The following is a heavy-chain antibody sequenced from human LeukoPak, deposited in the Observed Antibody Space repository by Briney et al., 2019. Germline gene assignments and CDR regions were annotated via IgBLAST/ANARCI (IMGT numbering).Heavy chain of an antibody. CDR3: ARERESGSSWFDP. CDR2: IFPGSSDT. D-gene: IGHD3-10*01. V-gene: IGHV5-51*01. Sequence: GESLKISCKASGYSFTKYWIGWVRQMPGKGLEWMAIIFPGSSDTRYSASFQGQVTISADTSITTAYLQWSSLTASDTAMYYCARERESGSSWFDPWGQGTLVTVSS. CDR1: GYSFTKYW. J-gene: IGHJ5*02.